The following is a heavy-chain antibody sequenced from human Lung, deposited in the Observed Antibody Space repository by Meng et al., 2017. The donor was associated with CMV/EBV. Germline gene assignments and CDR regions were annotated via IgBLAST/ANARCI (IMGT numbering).Heavy chain of an antibody. CDR3: ARGGGDDSSGYYYGGLEDY. V-gene: IGHV3-30-3*01. J-gene: IGHJ4*02. Sequence: FSSYAMHGVRQAPGKGLEWVAVISYDGSNKYYADSVKGRFTISRDNSKNTLYLQMNSLRAEDTAVYYCARGGGDDSSGYYYGGLEDYWGQGTLVTVSS. CDR2: ISYDGSNK. D-gene: IGHD3-22*01. CDR1: FSSYA.